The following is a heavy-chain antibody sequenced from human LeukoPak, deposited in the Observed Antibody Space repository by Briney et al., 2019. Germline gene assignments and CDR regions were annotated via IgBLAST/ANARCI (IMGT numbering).Heavy chain of an antibody. V-gene: IGHV4-59*01. J-gene: IGHJ4*02. CDR2: IYYSGCT. D-gene: IGHD3-22*01. CDR1: GGSISSYY. Sequence: SETLSLTCTVSGGSISSYYWSWIRQPPGKGLEWIGYIYYSGCTNYNPSLKSRVTISVDTSKNQFSLKLSSVTAADTAVYYCARVRDGNTMIGDKYYFDYWGQGTLVTVSS. CDR3: ARVRDGNTMIGDKYYFDY.